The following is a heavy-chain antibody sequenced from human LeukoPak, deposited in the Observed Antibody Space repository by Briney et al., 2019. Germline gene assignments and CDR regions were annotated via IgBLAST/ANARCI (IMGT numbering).Heavy chain of an antibody. D-gene: IGHD4-17*01. V-gene: IGHV3-20*04. Sequence: TGGSLRLSCAASGFTFDDSVMSWVRQAPGKGLEWVSGINWNGGSTGYADSVKGRFTISRDNSKNTLYLQMNSLRAEDTAVYYCARAWSGGYGDYVFAYWGQGTLVTVSS. J-gene: IGHJ4*02. CDR2: INWNGGST. CDR3: ARAWSGGYGDYVFAY. CDR1: GFTFDDSV.